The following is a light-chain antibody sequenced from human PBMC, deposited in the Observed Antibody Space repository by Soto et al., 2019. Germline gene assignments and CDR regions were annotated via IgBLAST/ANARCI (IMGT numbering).Light chain of an antibody. CDR3: QQYGSSGT. J-gene: IGKJ1*01. Sequence: EIVLTQSPGTLSLSPGERATLSCRASQSVSNNYLAWYQQKPGQAPRLLIYGASNRATGIPDRFSGSGSGTDFTLTSNRLEPGDLGVYYCQQYGSSGTFGQGTKVEIK. CDR1: QSVSNNY. V-gene: IGKV3-20*01. CDR2: GAS.